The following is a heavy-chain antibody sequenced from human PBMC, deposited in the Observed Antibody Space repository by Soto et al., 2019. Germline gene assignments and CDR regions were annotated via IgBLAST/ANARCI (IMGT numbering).Heavy chain of an antibody. V-gene: IGHV3-7*04. Sequence: EVQLVESGGGLVQPGGSLRLSCAASGFTFSTYWMTWVRQAPGKGLEWVANIKQDGSEKYYVDSVKGRFTISRDNAKNSLYLQMNSLRVEDTAVYYCAGGMWANLWDNWGQGTRVNVSS. CDR1: GFTFSTYW. J-gene: IGHJ4*02. D-gene: IGHD2-21*01. CDR3: AGGMWANLWDN. CDR2: IKQDGSEK.